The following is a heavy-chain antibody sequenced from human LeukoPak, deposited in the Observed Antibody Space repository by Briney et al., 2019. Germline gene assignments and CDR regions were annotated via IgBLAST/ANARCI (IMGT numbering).Heavy chain of an antibody. J-gene: IGHJ4*02. V-gene: IGHV4-34*01. CDR2: INHSGST. CDR3: AAPAYCGGDCYPSHFDY. D-gene: IGHD2-21*02. CDR1: GGSFSGYY. Sequence: PSETPSLTCAVYGGSFSGYYWNWIRQPPGKGLEWIGEINHSGSTNYNPSLKSRVTISVDTSKNQFSLKLSSVTAADTAVYYCAAPAYCGGDCYPSHFDYWGQGTLVTVSS.